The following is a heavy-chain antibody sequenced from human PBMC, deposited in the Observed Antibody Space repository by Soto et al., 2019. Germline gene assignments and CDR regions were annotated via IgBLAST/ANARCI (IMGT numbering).Heavy chain of an antibody. V-gene: IGHV4-30-4*01. Sequence: PSETLSLTCPVSGCSISSGAYYWRWIRQPPGKGLEWIGYIYYSGSTYYNPSLKSRVTISVDTSKNQFSLKLSSVTAADTAVYYCARDRHYYYGMDAWGQGNKVTGSS. CDR3: ARDRHYYYGMDA. CDR1: GCSISSGAYY. J-gene: IGHJ6*02. CDR2: IYYSGST.